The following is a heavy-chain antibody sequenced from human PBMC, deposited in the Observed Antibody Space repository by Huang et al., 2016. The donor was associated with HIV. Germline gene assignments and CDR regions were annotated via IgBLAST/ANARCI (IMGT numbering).Heavy chain of an antibody. V-gene: IGHV3-74*01. Sequence: ESGGGSVQPGGSLRLSCAASPFAISNYWMHWVRQSPGKGLVWVSRINSDGSSTTYADSVKGRFTISRDNAKNTLSLQMNRLRAEDTAVYYCTRGSAYFYAFDIWGQGTMVTVSS. CDR1: PFAISNYW. D-gene: IGHD3-22*01. CDR3: TRGSAYFYAFDI. J-gene: IGHJ3*02. CDR2: INSDGSST.